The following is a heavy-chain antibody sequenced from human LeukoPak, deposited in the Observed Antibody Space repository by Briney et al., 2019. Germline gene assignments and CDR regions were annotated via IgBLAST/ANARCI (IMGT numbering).Heavy chain of an antibody. J-gene: IGHJ6*02. V-gene: IGHV2-70*11. CDR1: GFSLSTSGMC. Sequence: SGPTLVNPTQTLTLTCTFSGFSLSTSGMCVSWIRQPPGKALEWLARIDWDDDKYYSTSLKTRLTISKDTSKNQVVLTMTNMDPVDTATYYCARVYGSGSYTPSTYGMDVWGQGTTVTVSS. D-gene: IGHD3-10*01. CDR2: IDWDDDK. CDR3: ARVYGSGSYTPSTYGMDV.